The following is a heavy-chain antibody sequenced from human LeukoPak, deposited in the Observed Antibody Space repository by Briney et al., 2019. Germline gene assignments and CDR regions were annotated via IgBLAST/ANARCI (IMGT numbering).Heavy chain of an antibody. Sequence: GASVKVSCKVSGYTLTELSMHWVRQAPGKGLEWMGGFDPEDGEAIYAQKFQGRVTMTEDTSTDAAYMELSSLGSEDTAVYYCATGDSSGSLYWGQGTLVTVSS. CDR1: GYTLTELS. V-gene: IGHV1-24*01. CDR3: ATGDSSGSLY. D-gene: IGHD6-19*01. CDR2: FDPEDGEA. J-gene: IGHJ4*02.